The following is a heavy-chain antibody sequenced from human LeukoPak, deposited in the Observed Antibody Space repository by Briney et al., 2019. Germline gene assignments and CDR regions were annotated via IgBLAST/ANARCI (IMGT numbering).Heavy chain of an antibody. D-gene: IGHD1-26*01. V-gene: IGHV3-23*01. CDR2: ISGSGAST. CDR1: GFTLSTNA. J-gene: IGHJ4*02. CDR3: AKDVGKWESLHFFDY. Sequence: GGSLRLSCLTSGFTLSTNAMSWVRQAPGKGLEWISGISGSGASTYYADSVKDRFTISRDDSRNTLYLQMNSLRGDDTAVYYCAKDVGKWESLHFFDYWGQGTLVTVSS.